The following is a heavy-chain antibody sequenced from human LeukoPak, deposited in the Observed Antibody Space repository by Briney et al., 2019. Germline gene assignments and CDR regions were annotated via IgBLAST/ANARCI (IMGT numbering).Heavy chain of an antibody. J-gene: IGHJ4*02. CDR3: ARDQEGFDY. V-gene: IGHV1-46*01. CDR2: IYPRDGST. CDR1: GYTFTSNY. Sequence: KVSCKASGYTFTSNYIHWVRQAPGQGLEWMGMIYPRDGSTSYAQKFQGRVTVTRDTSTSTVHMELSGLRSEDTAVYYCARDQEGFDYWGQGTLVTVSS.